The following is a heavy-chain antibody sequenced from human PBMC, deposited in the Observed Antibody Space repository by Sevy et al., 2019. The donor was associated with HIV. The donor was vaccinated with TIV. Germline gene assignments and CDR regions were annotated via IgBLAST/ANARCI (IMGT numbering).Heavy chain of an antibody. V-gene: IGHV3-21*06. CDR2: ISGLSNYI. CDR3: ARGPPDGSYDYFDS. Sequence: GGSLRLSCAASGFTFSSYNMNWVRQAPGKGLEWVSSISGLSNYIYYADSMKGRFIISRDNAKNTLNLQMNSLRGDDTAVYFCARGPPDGSYDYFDSWGQGILVTVSS. D-gene: IGHD3-10*01. J-gene: IGHJ4*02. CDR1: GFTFSSYN.